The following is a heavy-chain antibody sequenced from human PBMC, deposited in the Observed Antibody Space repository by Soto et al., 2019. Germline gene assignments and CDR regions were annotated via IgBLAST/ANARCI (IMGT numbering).Heavy chain of an antibody. CDR3: AKEPIIAVVLRESEYFQH. D-gene: IGHD6-19*01. CDR1: GFTFSSYA. Sequence: GGSLRLSCAASGFTFSSYAMSWVRQAPGKGLEWVSAISGSGGSTYYADSVKGRFTISRDNSKNTLYLQMNSLRAEDTAVYYCAKEPIIAVVLRESEYFQHRGQGTLVTVSS. J-gene: IGHJ1*01. V-gene: IGHV3-23*01. CDR2: ISGSGGST.